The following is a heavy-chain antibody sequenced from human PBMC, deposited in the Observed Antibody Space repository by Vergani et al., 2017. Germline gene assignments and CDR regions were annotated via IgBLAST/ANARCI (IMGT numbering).Heavy chain of an antibody. D-gene: IGHD3-3*01. V-gene: IGHV2-70*15. CDR1: GFSLSTSGMC. CDR3: ARINYDFWSGYYGFDY. Sequence: QVTLRESGPALVKPTQTLTLTCTFSGFSLSTSGMCVSWIRQPPGKALEWLARIDWDDDKYYSTSLKTRLTISKDTSKNQVVLTMTNMDPVDTATYYCARINYDFWSGYYGFDYWGQGTLVTVSS. J-gene: IGHJ4*02. CDR2: IDWDDDK.